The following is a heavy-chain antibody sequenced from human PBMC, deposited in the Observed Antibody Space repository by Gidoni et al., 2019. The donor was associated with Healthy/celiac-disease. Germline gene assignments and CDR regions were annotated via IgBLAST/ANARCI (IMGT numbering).Heavy chain of an antibody. D-gene: IGHD6-13*01. J-gene: IGHJ6*03. CDR2: ISYDGSNK. CDR3: ARDSGWYGYYYMDV. Sequence: QVQLVESGGGVVQPGRSLRLSCAASGFTFSSYAMHWVRPAPGKGLEWVAVISYDGSNKYYADSVKGRFTISRDNSKNTLYLQMNSLRAEDTAVYYCARDSGWYGYYYMDVWGKGTTVTVSS. CDR1: GFTFSSYA. V-gene: IGHV3-30-3*01.